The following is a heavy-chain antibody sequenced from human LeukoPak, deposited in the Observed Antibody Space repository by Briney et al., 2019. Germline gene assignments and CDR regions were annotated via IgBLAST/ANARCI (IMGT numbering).Heavy chain of an antibody. CDR3: LRDIVRTAYDL. D-gene: IGHD3-10*01. Sequence: GASAKVSCKVSGFTLSSYHMNWVRQAPGQGLEWMGWINTNTGNPTYAQGFTGRFVFSLDTSVNTAYLQIIGLEAEDTAVYYCLRDIVRTAYDLWGQGTLVAVSS. CDR1: GFTLSSYH. V-gene: IGHV7-4-1*02. J-gene: IGHJ5*02. CDR2: INTNTGNP.